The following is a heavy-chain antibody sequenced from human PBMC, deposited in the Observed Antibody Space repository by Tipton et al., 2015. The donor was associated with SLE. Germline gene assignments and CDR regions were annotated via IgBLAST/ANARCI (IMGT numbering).Heavy chain of an antibody. CDR3: ARVDTAMVTSYFDY. CDR1: GYTFTSYG. D-gene: IGHD5-18*01. Sequence: QLVQSGAEVKKPGASVKVSCKASGYTFTSYGISWVRQAPGQGLEWMGWISAYNGNTNYAQKLQGRVTMTTDTFTSTVYMELRSLRSDDTAVYFCARVDTAMVTSYFDYWGQGTLVTVSS. J-gene: IGHJ4*02. V-gene: IGHV1-18*01. CDR2: ISAYNGNT.